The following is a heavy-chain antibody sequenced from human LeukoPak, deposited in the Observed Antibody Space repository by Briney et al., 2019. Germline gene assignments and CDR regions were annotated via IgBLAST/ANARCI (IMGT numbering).Heavy chain of an antibody. CDR3: ARDRSMVRGFNWFDP. CDR1: GGTFSSYA. D-gene: IGHD3-10*01. V-gene: IGHV1-69*04. Sequence: SVKVSCKASGGTFSSYAISWVRQAPGQGLDWMGRIIPILGIAKYVQKFQGRVTIPADKSTSTAYMELSSLRSEDTAVYYCARDRSMVRGFNWFDPWGQGTLVTVPS. J-gene: IGHJ5*02. CDR2: IIPILGIA.